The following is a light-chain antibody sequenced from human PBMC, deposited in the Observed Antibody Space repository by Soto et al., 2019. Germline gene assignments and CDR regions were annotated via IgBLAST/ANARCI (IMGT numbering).Light chain of an antibody. CDR2: GAS. V-gene: IGKV3-20*01. CDR1: QTVSSSY. J-gene: IGKJ1*01. CDR3: QQYGSSLWT. Sequence: EIVLTQSPGTLSLSPGERATLSCRASQTVSSSYLAWYQHRPGQAPRLLIYGASTRATGIPDRFSGSGSGTDFTLTISRLEPEDFAVYYCQQYGSSLWTFGQGTEVEIK.